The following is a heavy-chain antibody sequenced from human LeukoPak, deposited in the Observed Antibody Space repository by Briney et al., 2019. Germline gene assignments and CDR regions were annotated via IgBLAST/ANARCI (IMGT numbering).Heavy chain of an antibody. CDR3: ARGPVLRYFDWLLDYFDY. D-gene: IGHD3-9*01. V-gene: IGHV3-30*02. Sequence: GGSLRLSCAASGFTFSSYGMHWVRQAPGKGLEWVAFIRYDGSNKYYADSVKGRFTLSRDNSKNSLYLQMNSLRAEDTAVYYCARGPVLRYFDWLLDYFDYWGQGTLVTVSS. J-gene: IGHJ4*02. CDR1: GFTFSSYG. CDR2: IRYDGSNK.